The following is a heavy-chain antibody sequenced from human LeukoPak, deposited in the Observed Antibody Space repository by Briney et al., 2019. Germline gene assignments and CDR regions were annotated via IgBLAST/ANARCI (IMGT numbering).Heavy chain of an antibody. Sequence: GGSLRLSCAASGFTFSSYAMSWVRQAPGKGLEWVSAISGSGGSTYYADSVKGRFTISRDNSKNTLYLQMNSLGAEDTAVYYCAKGTQYIYYYYYGMDVWGQGTTVTVSS. CDR1: GFTFSSYA. J-gene: IGHJ6*02. D-gene: IGHD4-11*01. V-gene: IGHV3-23*01. CDR2: ISGSGGST. CDR3: AKGTQYIYYYYYGMDV.